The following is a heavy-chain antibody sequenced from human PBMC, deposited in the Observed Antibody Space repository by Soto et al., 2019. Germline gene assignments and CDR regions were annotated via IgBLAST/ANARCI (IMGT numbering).Heavy chain of an antibody. D-gene: IGHD2-15*01. CDR2: IKSKTDGGTT. J-gene: IGHJ6*02. CDR1: GFTFSNAW. CDR3: TAGGRHYYYYGMDV. Sequence: GGSLRLSCAASGFTFSNAWMSWVRQAPGKGLEWVGRIKSKTDGGTTDCAAPVKGRFTISRDDSKNTLYLQMNSLKTEDTAVYYCTAGGRHYYYYGMDVWGQGTTVTVSS. V-gene: IGHV3-15*01.